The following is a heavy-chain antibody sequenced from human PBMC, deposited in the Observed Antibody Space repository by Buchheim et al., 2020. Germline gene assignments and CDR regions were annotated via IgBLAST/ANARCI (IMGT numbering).Heavy chain of an antibody. CDR1: GGSISSSSYY. CDR2: TYYSGST. J-gene: IGHJ2*01. V-gene: IGHV4-39*01. D-gene: IGHD2-21*02. Sequence: QLQLQESGPGLVKPSETLSLTCTVSGGSISSSSYYWGWIRQPPGKGLEWIGSTYYSGSTYYNPSLKSRVTISVDTSKNQFSLKLSSVTAADTAVYYCARVWGTVVTARPYWYFDLWGRGTL. CDR3: ARVWGTVVTARPYWYFDL.